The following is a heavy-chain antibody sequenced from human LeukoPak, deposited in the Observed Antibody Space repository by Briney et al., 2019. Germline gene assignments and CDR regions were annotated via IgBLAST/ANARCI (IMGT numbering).Heavy chain of an antibody. D-gene: IGHD5-24*01. CDR2: ISYDGSNK. V-gene: IGHV3-30-3*01. CDR1: GFTFSSYA. J-gene: IGHJ2*01. CDR3: ARAIRDGYNSGYFDL. Sequence: PGGSLRLSCAASGFTFSSYAMHWVRQAPGKGLEWVAVISYDGSNKYYADSVKGRFTISRDNAKNSLYLQMNSLRAEDTAVYYCARAIRDGYNSGYFDLWGRGTLVTVSS.